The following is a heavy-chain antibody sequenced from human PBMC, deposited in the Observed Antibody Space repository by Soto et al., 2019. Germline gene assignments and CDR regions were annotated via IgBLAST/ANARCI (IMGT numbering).Heavy chain of an antibody. CDR3: ARGVRARY. CDR2: IKPDGSEK. Sequence: EVQLVESGGGLVQPGESLRLSCAASGFTFSNYWTSWVRQAPGKGLEWVANIKPDGSEKYYVDSGKGRFTLSTNNAKHSLYLPMNSLKAEDTAVYYCARGVRARYWGQGTLVTVSS. J-gene: IGHJ4*02. D-gene: IGHD2-21*01. V-gene: IGHV3-7*04. CDR1: GFTFSNYW.